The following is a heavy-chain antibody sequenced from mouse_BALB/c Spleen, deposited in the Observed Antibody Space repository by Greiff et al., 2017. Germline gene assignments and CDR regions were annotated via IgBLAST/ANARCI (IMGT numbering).Heavy chain of an antibody. CDR1: GYSITSDYA. J-gene: IGHJ2*01. D-gene: IGHD1-1*01. CDR2: ISYSGST. V-gene: IGHV3-2*02. CDR3: ARFITTVVDFFDY. Sequence: EVQRVESGPGLVKPSQSLSLTCTVTGYSITSDYAWNWIRQFPGNKLEWMGYISYSGSTSYNPSLKSRISITRDTSKNQFFLQLNSVTTEDTATYYCARFITTVVDFFDYWGQGTTLTVSS.